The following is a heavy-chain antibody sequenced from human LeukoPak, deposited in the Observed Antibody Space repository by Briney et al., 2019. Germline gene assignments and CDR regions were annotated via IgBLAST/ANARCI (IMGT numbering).Heavy chain of an antibody. CDR2: IYYSGST. CDR3: ASFNAASFDY. Sequence: PSETLSLTCTVSGGSISSSSYYWGWIRQPPGKGLEWIGSIYYSGSTYYNPSLKSRVTISVDTSKNQFSLKLSSVTAADTAVYYCASFNAASFDYWGQGTLVTVSS. V-gene: IGHV4-39*07. CDR1: GGSISSSSYY. D-gene: IGHD6-13*01. J-gene: IGHJ4*02.